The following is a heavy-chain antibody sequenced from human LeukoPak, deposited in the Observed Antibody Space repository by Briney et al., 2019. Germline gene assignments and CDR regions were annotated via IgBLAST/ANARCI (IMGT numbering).Heavy chain of an antibody. CDR1: GFTFSTYN. CDR3: ARESYSSYSRVALDY. Sequence: GGSLRLSCAGAGFTFSTYNMNWVRQAPGKGLEWVSSISGDSSYIYYADSVKGRFTISRDNAKTSLYLQMNSLRAEDTAVYYCARESYSSYSRVALDYWGQGTLVTVSS. D-gene: IGHD6-6*01. V-gene: IGHV3-21*01. CDR2: ISGDSSYI. J-gene: IGHJ4*02.